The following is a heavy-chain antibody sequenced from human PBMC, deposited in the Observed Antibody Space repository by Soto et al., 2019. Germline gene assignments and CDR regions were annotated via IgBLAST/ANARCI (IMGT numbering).Heavy chain of an antibody. D-gene: IGHD5-12*01. Sequence: QVQLVQSGAEVKKPGSSVKVSCKASGGTFSNYAITWVRQAPGQGXXWMGGIIPIFGTTNYAQKFQGRVTITADESTXTAYMELSSLRSEDTAVYYCAKDGGRDGYFGNWFDPWGQGTLVTVSS. CDR2: IIPIFGTT. CDR1: GGTFSNYA. J-gene: IGHJ5*02. CDR3: AKDGGRDGYFGNWFDP. V-gene: IGHV1-69*12.